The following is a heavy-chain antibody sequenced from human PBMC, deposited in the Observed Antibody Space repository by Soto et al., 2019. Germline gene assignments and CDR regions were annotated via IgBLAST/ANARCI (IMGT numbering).Heavy chain of an antibody. CDR3: ARGKSSYLSYCEY. V-gene: IGHV1-18*01. D-gene: IGHD2-2*01. CDR2: ITVYNGYT. CDR1: GYDFSDSS. Sequence: QVQLVQSGAEVKKPGASVKVSCKTSGYDFSDSSINWVRQAPGQGLEWMGWITVYNGYTRYADNLQDRVTITADSSTNTVYMELRTLRSDDTAVYYCARGKSSYLSYCEYWGQGTLVTVSS. J-gene: IGHJ4*02.